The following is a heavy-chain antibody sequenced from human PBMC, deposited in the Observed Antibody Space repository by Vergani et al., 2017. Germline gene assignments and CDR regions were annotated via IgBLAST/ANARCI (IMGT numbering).Heavy chain of an antibody. CDR1: GVSMSGYY. Sequence: QVRLQESGPGLVKPSETLSLTCSVSGVSMSGYYWSWIRQPPGKELEWIGYMYHSGSTNYNPSLATRVTISGDTSKNRFSLKLNSVTAADTAVYYCARVADFYGLGSRLLDLWGQGILVTVSS. J-gene: IGHJ5*02. D-gene: IGHD3-10*01. CDR3: ARVADFYGLGSRLLDL. CDR2: MYHSGST. V-gene: IGHV4-59*01.